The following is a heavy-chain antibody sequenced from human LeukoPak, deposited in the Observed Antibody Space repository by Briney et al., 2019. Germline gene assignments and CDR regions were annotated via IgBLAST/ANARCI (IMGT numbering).Heavy chain of an antibody. Sequence: PSETLSLTCNVSGGSVFSSSDYWAWIRQPPGMGLEWIGSVFYSGTTYCSPSLKSRVTISVDTSKNQFFLKMNSVAAADTAVYYCARHGTCSRARCDRFIDYWGQGTLVTVSS. J-gene: IGHJ4*02. CDR1: GGSVFSSSDY. D-gene: IGHD2/OR15-2a*01. V-gene: IGHV4-39*01. CDR3: ARHGTCSRARCDRFIDY. CDR2: VFYSGTT.